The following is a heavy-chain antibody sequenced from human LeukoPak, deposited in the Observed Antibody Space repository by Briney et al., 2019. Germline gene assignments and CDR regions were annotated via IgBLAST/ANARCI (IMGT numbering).Heavy chain of an antibody. Sequence: SETLSLTCAVYGGSFSGYYWSWIRQPPGKGLEWIGEINHSGSTYYNPSLKSRVIISVDRSKNQFSLKLSSVTAADTAVYYCARAGSGSYQTRDAFDIWGQGTMATVSS. CDR3: ARAGSGSYQTRDAFDI. J-gene: IGHJ3*02. V-gene: IGHV4-34*01. D-gene: IGHD1-26*01. CDR1: GGSFSGYY. CDR2: INHSGST.